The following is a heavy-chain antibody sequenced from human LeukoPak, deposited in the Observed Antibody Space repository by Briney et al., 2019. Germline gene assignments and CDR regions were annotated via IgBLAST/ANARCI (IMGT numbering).Heavy chain of an antibody. CDR3: ARDRSRDGYNLVPSGY. CDR1: GYTFTGYY. CDR2: INPNSGGT. D-gene: IGHD5-24*01. V-gene: IGHV1-2*02. J-gene: IGHJ4*02. Sequence: ASVKVSCKASGYTFTGYYMHWVRQAPGQGLEWMGWINPNSGGTNYVQKFQGGVTMTRDTSISTAYMELSRLRSDDTAVYYCARDRSRDGYNLVPSGYWGQGTLVTVSS.